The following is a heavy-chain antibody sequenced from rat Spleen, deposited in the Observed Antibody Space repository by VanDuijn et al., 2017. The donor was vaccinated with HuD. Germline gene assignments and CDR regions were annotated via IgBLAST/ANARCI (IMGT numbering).Heavy chain of an antibody. CDR3: TGGGIPWYLDF. Sequence: EVQLVESGGGLVQPGRSLKLSCVASGFTFNNYWLTWIRQAPGKGLEWVASILRSGENTYYSDSVKGRFTISRDNAESTLYLQMNRLRSEDSATYYCTGGGIPWYLDFWGPGTMVTVSS. J-gene: IGHJ1*01. CDR1: GFTFNNYW. D-gene: IGHD2-2*01. V-gene: IGHV5-31*01. CDR2: ILRSGENT.